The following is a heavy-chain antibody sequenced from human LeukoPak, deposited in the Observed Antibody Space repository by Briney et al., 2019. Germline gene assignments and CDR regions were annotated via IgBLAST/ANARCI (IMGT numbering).Heavy chain of an antibody. CDR3: TNGWDV. V-gene: IGHV3-30*04. CDR2: ISVDGSNK. Sequence: PGRSLRLSCAASGFAFNTYTVHWVRQGPGKGLDWVAVISVDGSNKYYADSVKGRFTISRDNSRNTLYLQMNSLRAEDTAVYYCTNGWDVWGQGTLVTVSS. J-gene: IGHJ4*02. D-gene: IGHD6-19*01. CDR1: GFAFNTYT.